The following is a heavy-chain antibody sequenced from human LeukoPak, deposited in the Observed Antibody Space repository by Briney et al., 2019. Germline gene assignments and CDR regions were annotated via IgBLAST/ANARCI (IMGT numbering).Heavy chain of an antibody. V-gene: IGHV4-59*01. J-gene: IGHJ3*02. Sequence: SETLSLTCTVSDGSISNYYWSWVRQPPGKGLEWIAYIDNSGSTNYNPSLRGRVTISIDTSRNQFSLKLSSVTAADTAVYYCARTDYYDSSVIYYYALDIWGQGTMVTVSS. CDR1: DGSISNYY. CDR2: IDNSGST. D-gene: IGHD3-22*01. CDR3: ARTDYYDSSVIYYYALDI.